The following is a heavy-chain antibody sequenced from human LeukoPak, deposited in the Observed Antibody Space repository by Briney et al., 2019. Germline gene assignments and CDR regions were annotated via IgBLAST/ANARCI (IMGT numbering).Heavy chain of an antibody. V-gene: IGHV1-2*02. D-gene: IGHD2-2*01. Sequence: ALVKVSCKASGYTFTGYYMHWVRQAPGQGLEWMAWINPNGGGTYYAQNFHDRITMTRDTSISTAYMELSRLRSDDTAIYYCARANALYCSSTSCLFDYWGQGTLVTVSS. CDR1: GYTFTGYY. J-gene: IGHJ4*02. CDR3: ARANALYCSSTSCLFDY. CDR2: INPNGGGT.